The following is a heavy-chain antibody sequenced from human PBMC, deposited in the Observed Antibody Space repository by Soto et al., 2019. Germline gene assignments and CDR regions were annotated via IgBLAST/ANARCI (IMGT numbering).Heavy chain of an antibody. CDR1: GYSFTSYW. CDR2: IYPGDSDT. Sequence: PGESLKISCKGSGYSFTSYWIGWVRQMPGKGLEWMGIIYPGDSDTRYSPSFQGQVTISADKSISTAYLQWSSLKASDTAMYYCARGGYCSSNSCYTDYGMDVWGQGTTVTVSS. V-gene: IGHV5-51*01. J-gene: IGHJ6*02. CDR3: ARGGYCSSNSCYTDYGMDV. D-gene: IGHD2-2*02.